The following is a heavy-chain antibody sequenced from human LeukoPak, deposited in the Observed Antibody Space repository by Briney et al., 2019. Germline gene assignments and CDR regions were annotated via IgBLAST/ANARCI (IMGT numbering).Heavy chain of an antibody. CDR1: GFTFSNYA. Sequence: GGSLRLSCSASGFTFSNYAMHWVRQAPGKGLEYVSGINDNGGRTHYADSVKGRFTISRDDSKNTLYLQMSGLRTDDTAMYHCVKDLSGSYTFDYWGQGTLVTVSS. D-gene: IGHD1-26*01. CDR3: VKDLSGSYTFDY. CDR2: INDNGGRT. V-gene: IGHV3-64D*09. J-gene: IGHJ4*02.